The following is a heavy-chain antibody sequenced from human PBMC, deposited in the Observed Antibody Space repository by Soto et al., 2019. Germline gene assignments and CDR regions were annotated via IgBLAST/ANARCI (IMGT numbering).Heavy chain of an antibody. CDR3: ASVTLRFSYGIDV. Sequence: GGSLRLSCTGSGLTFSNYEMHWVRQAPGKGLEWLSYISKSGSVIYYADSVKGRFTISRDNANNFLYLQMNSLRAEDTAVYFCASVTLRFSYGIDVWGQGTTVTVSS. CDR2: ISKSGSVI. J-gene: IGHJ6*02. CDR1: GLTFSNYE. V-gene: IGHV3-48*03. D-gene: IGHD3-3*01.